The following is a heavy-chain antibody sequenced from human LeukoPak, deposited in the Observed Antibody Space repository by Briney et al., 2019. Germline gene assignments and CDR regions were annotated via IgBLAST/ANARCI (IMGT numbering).Heavy chain of an antibody. D-gene: IGHD2-15*01. CDR2: ISGSRNNT. J-gene: IGHJ4*02. CDR1: GFTFSSYA. CDR3: AKWGCSGGSCYPFDY. V-gene: IGHV3-23*01. Sequence: GGSQRLSCAASGFTFSSYAMAWVRQAPGKGLEWVSAISGSRNNTYYADSVKGRFTISRDNSKNTLYLQMNSLRAEDTAVYYCAKWGCSGGSCYPFDYWGQGTLVTVSS.